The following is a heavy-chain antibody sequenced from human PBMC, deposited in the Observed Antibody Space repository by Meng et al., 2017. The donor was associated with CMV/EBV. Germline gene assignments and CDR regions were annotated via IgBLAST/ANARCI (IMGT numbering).Heavy chain of an antibody. CDR2: INSDGSST. Sequence: GESLKISCAASGFTFSSYWMHWVRQAPGKGLVWVSRINSDGSSTSYADSVKGRFTISRDNAKNTLYLQMNSLRAGDTAVYYCARALPLAPVGYYFDYWGQGTLVTVSS. CDR3: ARALPLAPVGYYFDY. CDR1: GFTFSSYW. V-gene: IGHV3-74*01. J-gene: IGHJ4*02. D-gene: IGHD3-10*01.